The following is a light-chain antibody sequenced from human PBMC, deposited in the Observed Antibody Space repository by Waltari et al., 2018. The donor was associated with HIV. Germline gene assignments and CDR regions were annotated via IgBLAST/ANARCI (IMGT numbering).Light chain of an antibody. J-gene: IGKJ1*01. Sequence: DIVMTQSPDSLAVSLGERATIHCRSSQSILYTSTGNNYLAWYQHRPGQPLKLLFYWASTRESGVPDRFSGSGTATDFTLTISSLQAEDVATYYCQQYYRSPWTFGQGTKVEV. CDR3: QQYYRSPWT. CDR1: QSILYTSTGNNY. V-gene: IGKV4-1*01. CDR2: WAS.